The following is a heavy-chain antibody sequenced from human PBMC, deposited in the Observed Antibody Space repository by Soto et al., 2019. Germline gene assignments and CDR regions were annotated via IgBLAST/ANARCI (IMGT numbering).Heavy chain of an antibody. CDR3: ARELGTTYYFDY. CDR1: GGSISSGGYY. J-gene: IGHJ4*02. CDR2: IYYSGST. V-gene: IGHV4-31*03. Sequence: SETLSLTCTVSGGSISSGGYYWSWIRQHPGKGLEWIGYIYYSGSTYYNPSLKSRVTISVDTSKNQFSLKLSSVTAADTAVYYCARELGTTYYFDYWGQGTLVTVSS. D-gene: IGHD1-1*01.